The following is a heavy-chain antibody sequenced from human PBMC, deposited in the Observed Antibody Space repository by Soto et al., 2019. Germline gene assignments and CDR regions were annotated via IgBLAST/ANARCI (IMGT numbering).Heavy chain of an antibody. D-gene: IGHD3-10*01. CDR3: AREGFWFGELLYYFDY. CDR1: GYTFTRYY. Sequence: ASVKVSCKASGYTFTRYYMRWVRQAPGQGLEWMGIINPSGGGTSYAQKFQGRVTMTRDTSTSTVYMELSSLRSEDTAVYYCAREGFWFGELLYYFDYWGQGTLVTVSS. J-gene: IGHJ4*02. V-gene: IGHV1-46*03. CDR2: INPSGGGT.